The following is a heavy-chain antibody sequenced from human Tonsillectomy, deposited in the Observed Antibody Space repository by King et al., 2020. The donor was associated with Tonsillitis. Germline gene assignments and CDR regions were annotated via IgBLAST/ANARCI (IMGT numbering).Heavy chain of an antibody. V-gene: IGHV3-15*01. CDR3: VIPYFFDY. CDR2: MKSESEGGTT. Sequence: VQLVESGGQLVKPGGSLRLSCATSGFTFSNAWMSWVRQAPGKGLEWVGRMKSESEGGTTDYAAPVKGRFIISRDESKSTLYLQMNSLKTEDTGVYYCVIPYFFDYGGQGTLVTVSS. J-gene: IGHJ4*02. CDR1: GFTFSNAW. D-gene: IGHD3-9*01.